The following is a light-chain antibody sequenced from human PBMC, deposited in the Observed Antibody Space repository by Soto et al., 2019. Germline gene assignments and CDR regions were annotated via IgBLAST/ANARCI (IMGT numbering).Light chain of an antibody. CDR2: GDS. J-gene: IGLJ2*01. V-gene: IGLV1-40*01. CDR3: QSFDTSLISLI. CDR1: NSNIGAGYR. Sequence: QSVLTQPPSVTGAPGQRVTISCTGNNSNIGAGYRVHWYQQFQNRGPKLLIYGDSNRPSGVPDRFSGSKSGTSASLAITGLQAEDEADYYCQSFDTSLISLIFGGGTKVTVL.